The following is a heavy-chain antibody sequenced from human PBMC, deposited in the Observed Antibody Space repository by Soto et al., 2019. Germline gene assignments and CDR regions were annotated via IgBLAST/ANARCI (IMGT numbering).Heavy chain of an antibody. CDR1: GFTFSSYA. V-gene: IGHV3-23*01. CDR2: ISGSGGST. J-gene: IGHJ4*01. D-gene: IGHD3-22*01. CDR3: AKDYYDSSGYYFVY. Sequence: GGSLRLSCAASGFTFSSYAMSWVRQAPGKGLEWVSAISGSGGSTYYADSVTGRFTISRDNSKNTLYLQMNSLRAEDTAVYYCAKDYYDSSGYYFVYWGQGTLVTTSS.